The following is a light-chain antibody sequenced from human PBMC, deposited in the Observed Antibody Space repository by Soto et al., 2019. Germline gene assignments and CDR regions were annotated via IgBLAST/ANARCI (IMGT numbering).Light chain of an antibody. V-gene: IGKV3-20*01. CDR3: LQYGGSPRT. Sequence: EIVLTQSPGTLSLSPGERATLSCRASQTVISSYLSWYQQKPGQAPRLLIFGASSRATGIPDRFSGSGSGTDFTLTISGLEPDDFALYYCLQYGGSPRTFGQGTKLEI. CDR1: QTVISSY. J-gene: IGKJ2*01. CDR2: GAS.